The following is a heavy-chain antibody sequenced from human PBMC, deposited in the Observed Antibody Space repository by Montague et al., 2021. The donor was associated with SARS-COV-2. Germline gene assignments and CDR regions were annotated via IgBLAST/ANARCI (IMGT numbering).Heavy chain of an antibody. CDR1: GFTFSSYG. Sequence: SLRLSCAASGFTFSSYGMHWVRQAPGKGLEWVAVIWYDGSNKYYXDSXKGRFTISRDNSKNTLYLQMNSLRAGDTAVYYCARDEDRGYNWNAHGMDVWGQGTTVTVSS. D-gene: IGHD1-1*01. J-gene: IGHJ6*02. V-gene: IGHV3-33*01. CDR3: ARDEDRGYNWNAHGMDV. CDR2: IWYDGSNK.